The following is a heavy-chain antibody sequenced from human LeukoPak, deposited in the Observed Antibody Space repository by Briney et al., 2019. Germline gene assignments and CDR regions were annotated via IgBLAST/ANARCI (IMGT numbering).Heavy chain of an antibody. J-gene: IGHJ3*02. CDR1: RFTFGDFA. V-gene: IGHV3-9*01. CDR3: ARAVGAKSDAFDI. D-gene: IGHD1-26*01. CDR2: ISWNSGSI. Sequence: PGGSLRLSCAASRFTFGDFAMHWVRQAPGKGLEWVSGISWNSGSIGYADSVKGRFTISRDNAKNSLYLQMNSLRAEDTALYYCARAVGAKSDAFDIWGQGTMVTVSS.